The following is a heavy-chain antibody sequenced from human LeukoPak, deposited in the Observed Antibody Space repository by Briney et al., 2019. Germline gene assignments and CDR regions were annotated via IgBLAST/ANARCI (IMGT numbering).Heavy chain of an antibody. V-gene: IGHV4-38-2*02. CDR1: GYSISSGYY. CDR3: ARVAVAGTSSPTSSGYYYMDV. CDR2: IYHSGST. Sequence: SETLSLTCTVSGYSISSGYYWGWIRQPPGKGLKWIGSIYHSGSTYYNPSLKSRVTISVDTSKNQFSLKLSSVTAADTAVYYCARVAVAGTSSPTSSGYYYMDVWGKGTTVTVSS. D-gene: IGHD6-19*01. J-gene: IGHJ6*03.